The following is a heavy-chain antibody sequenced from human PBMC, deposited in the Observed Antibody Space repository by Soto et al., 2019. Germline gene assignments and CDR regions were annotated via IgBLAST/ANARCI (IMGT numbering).Heavy chain of an antibody. CDR2: IIPIFGTA. CDR3: ARDWKTYSSSWYIDYYGMDV. D-gene: IGHD6-13*01. Sequence: QVPLVQSGAEVKKPGSSVKVSCKASGGTFSSYAISWVRQAPGQGLEWMGGIIPIFGTANYAQKFQGRVTITADKSTSTAYMELSSLRSEDTAVYYCARDWKTYSSSWYIDYYGMDVWGQGTTVTVSS. V-gene: IGHV1-69*06. J-gene: IGHJ6*02. CDR1: GGTFSSYA.